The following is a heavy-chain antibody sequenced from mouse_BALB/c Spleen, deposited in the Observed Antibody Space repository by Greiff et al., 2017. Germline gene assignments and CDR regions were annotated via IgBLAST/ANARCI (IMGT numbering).Heavy chain of an antibody. CDR2: ISSGGST. J-gene: IGHJ4*01. V-gene: IGHV5-6-5*01. D-gene: IGHD2-14*01. CDR3: ARRYDYAMDY. CDR1: GFTFSSYA. Sequence: EVKLEESGGGLVKPGGSLKLSCAASGFTFSSYAMSWVRQTPEKRLEWVASISSGGSTYYPDSVKGRFTISRDNARNILYLQMSSLRSEDTAMYYCARRYDYAMDYWGQGTSVTVSS.